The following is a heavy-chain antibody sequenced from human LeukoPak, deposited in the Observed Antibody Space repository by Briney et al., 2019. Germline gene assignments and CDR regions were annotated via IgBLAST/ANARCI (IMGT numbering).Heavy chain of an antibody. CDR2: INPNSGGT. Sequence: ASVRVSCKASGYTFTGYYMHWVRQAPGQGLEWMGWINPNSGGTNYAQKFQDRVTMTRDTSTSTAYMELSRLRSDDTAVYYCARGTAAAAFDYWGQGTLVTVSS. J-gene: IGHJ4*02. CDR3: ARGTAAAAFDY. V-gene: IGHV1-2*02. CDR1: GYTFTGYY. D-gene: IGHD6-13*01.